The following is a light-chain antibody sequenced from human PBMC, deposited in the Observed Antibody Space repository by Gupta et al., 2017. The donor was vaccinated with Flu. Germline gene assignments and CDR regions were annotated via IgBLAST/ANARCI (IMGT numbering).Light chain of an antibody. Sequence: VTISCSGSSSNIGNNYVYWYQQVPGTAPKLLIYRNNQRPSGVPDRFSGSKSGTSASLAISWLRSEDEADYYCAVWDDTLSGFYVFGTGTKVTVL. CDR2: RNN. V-gene: IGLV1-47*01. J-gene: IGLJ1*01. CDR3: AVWDDTLSGFYV. CDR1: SSNIGNNY.